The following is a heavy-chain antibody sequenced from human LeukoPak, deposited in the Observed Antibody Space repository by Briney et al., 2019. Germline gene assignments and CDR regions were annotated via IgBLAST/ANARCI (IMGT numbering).Heavy chain of an antibody. CDR2: INPNSGGT. CDR1: GYTFTGYY. J-gene: IGHJ5*02. Sequence: ASVKVSCKASGYTFTGYYMHWVRQAPGQGLEWMGWINPNSGGTNYAQKFQGWVTMTRDTSISTAYMELSRLRSDDTAVYYCAREYSSNWYGWIDPWGQGTLVTVSS. D-gene: IGHD6-13*01. CDR3: AREYSSNWYGWIDP. V-gene: IGHV1-2*04.